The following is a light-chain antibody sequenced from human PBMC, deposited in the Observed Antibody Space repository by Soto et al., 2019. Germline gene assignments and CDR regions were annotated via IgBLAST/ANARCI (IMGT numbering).Light chain of an antibody. J-gene: IGKJ5*01. CDR3: QQRKNWQVT. CDR1: QSVGSS. V-gene: IGKV3-11*01. Sequence: EIVLTQSPGTLSLSPGERATLSCRASQSVGSSLSWYQQKPGQAPRLLFYGASNRATAIPDRFSGSGFGTDFTLTISSLEPEDFAVYYCQQRKNWQVTFGQGTRLEIK. CDR2: GAS.